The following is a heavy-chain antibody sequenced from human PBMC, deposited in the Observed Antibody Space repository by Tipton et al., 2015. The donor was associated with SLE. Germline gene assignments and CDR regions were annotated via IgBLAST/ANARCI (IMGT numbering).Heavy chain of an antibody. Sequence: SLRLSCAASGFTFSSYWMGWVRQAPGKGLEWVAYIQQDGSEKHYVDSVKGRFTISRDNVKNSLDLQMNSLSAEDTAVYYCAKNSGTDGFDIWGQGTKVTVSS. V-gene: IGHV3-7*03. CDR2: IQQDGSEK. D-gene: IGHD1-26*01. CDR1: GFTFSSYW. CDR3: AKNSGTDGFDI. J-gene: IGHJ3*02.